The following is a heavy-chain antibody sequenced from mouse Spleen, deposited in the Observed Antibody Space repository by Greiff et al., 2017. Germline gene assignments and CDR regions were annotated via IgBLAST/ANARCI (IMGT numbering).Heavy chain of an antibody. CDR2: INPSNGRT. J-gene: IGHJ3*01. CDR1: GYTFTSYW. CDR3: ARGSYYYGSRGLAY. Sequence: QVQLQQPGAELVKPGASVKLSCKASGYTFTSYWMHWVKQRPGQGLEWIGEINPSNGRTNYNEKFKSKATLTVDKSSSTAYMQLSSLTSEDSAVYYCARGSYYYGSRGLAYWGQGTLVTVSA. D-gene: IGHD1-1*01. V-gene: IGHV1S81*02.